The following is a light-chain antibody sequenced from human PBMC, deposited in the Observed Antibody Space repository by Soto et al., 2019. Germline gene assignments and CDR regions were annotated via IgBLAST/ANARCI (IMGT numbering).Light chain of an antibody. J-gene: IGKJ3*01. CDR1: QSVSSSY. V-gene: IGKV3-20*01. CDR2: GAS. Sequence: EIVLTQSPGTLSLSPGERATLSCRASQSVSSSYFAWYQQKPGQAPRLLIYGASSRATGIPDRFSGSGSGTDFTLTISRLEPEDFAVYYCQKYGSSPRFTFGPGTKVDIK. CDR3: QKYGSSPRFT.